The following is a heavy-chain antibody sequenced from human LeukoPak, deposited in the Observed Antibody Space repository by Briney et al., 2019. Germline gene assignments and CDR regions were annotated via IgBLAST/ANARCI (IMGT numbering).Heavy chain of an antibody. J-gene: IGHJ4*02. CDR1: GGSTSSGDYY. Sequence: PSQTLSLTCTVSGGSTSSGDYYWSWIRQPPGKGLEWIGYIYYSGSTYYNPSLKSRVTISVDTSKNQLSLNLSSVTAADMAVYYCARGGFSGSYSDFDYWGQGTLVTVSS. CDR2: IYYSGST. D-gene: IGHD1-26*01. V-gene: IGHV4-30-4*08. CDR3: ARGGFSGSYSDFDY.